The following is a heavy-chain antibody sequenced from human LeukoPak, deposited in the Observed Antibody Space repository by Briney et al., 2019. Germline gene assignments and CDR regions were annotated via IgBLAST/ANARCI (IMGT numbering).Heavy chain of an antibody. CDR3: ARRERQIGNYYYSDY. CDR2: ITRSSAL. J-gene: IGHJ4*02. V-gene: IGHV3-69-1*01. CDR1: GFTFSDYG. Sequence: PGGSLRLSCAASGFTFSDYGMIWVRQAPGKGLEWVSYITRSSALHYADSVKGLFTISRDNTKNSLFLQISRLNYENTAVYYCARRERQIGNYYYSDYWGEGDLGTVSS. D-gene: IGHD1-26*01.